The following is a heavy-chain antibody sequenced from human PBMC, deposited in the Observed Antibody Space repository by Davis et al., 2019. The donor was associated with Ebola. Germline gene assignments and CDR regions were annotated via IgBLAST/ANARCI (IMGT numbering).Heavy chain of an antibody. CDR3: ARDGSGSYYPNWFDP. J-gene: IGHJ5*02. Sequence: AASVKVSCKASGYTFTSYGISWVRQAPGQGLEWMGWISAYNGNTNYAQKLQGRVTMTTDTSTSTAYMKPRSLRSDDTAVYYCARDGSGSYYPNWFDPWGQGTLVTVSS. V-gene: IGHV1-18*04. CDR2: ISAYNGNT. D-gene: IGHD1-26*01. CDR1: GYTFTSYG.